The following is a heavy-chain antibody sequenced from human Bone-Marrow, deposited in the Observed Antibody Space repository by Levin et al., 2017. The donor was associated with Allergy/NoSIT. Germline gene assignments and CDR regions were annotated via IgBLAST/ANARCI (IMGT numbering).Heavy chain of an antibody. D-gene: IGHD1-14*01. CDR3: ALKLDTTYFDY. CDR2: INPNGGTT. V-gene: IGHV1-46*01. Sequence: ASVKVSCKSNGYTFTSYYLHWVRQAPGQGLEWMGIINPNGGTTAYAQKFQGRVTMTSDTSTRTANMKLNNLRSEDSATYFCALKLDTTYFDYWGEGTRVAVSS. CDR1: GYTFTSYY. J-gene: IGHJ4*02.